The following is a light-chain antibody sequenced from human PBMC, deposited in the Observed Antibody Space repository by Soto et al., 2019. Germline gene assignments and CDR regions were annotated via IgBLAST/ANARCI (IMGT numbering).Light chain of an antibody. Sequence: QSVLTQPPSASGTPGQSVTISCSGSSSNIGNNHVYWYKQFPGTAPKTLIYRNDQRPSGVPDRFSGSKSGTSASLAISGLRSEDEADYYCAAWDDSLSGRVFGGGTKLTVL. CDR1: SSNIGNNH. V-gene: IGLV1-47*01. J-gene: IGLJ3*02. CDR2: RND. CDR3: AAWDDSLSGRV.